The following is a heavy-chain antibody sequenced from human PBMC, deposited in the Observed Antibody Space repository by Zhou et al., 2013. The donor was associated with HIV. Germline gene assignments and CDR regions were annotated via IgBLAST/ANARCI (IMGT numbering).Heavy chain of an antibody. V-gene: IGHV1-69*01. Sequence: QVQLVQSGDEVKKPGSSVKVSCKASGGTFSSYAISWVRQAPGQGLEWMGGIIPIFGTANYAQRFQGRVTITADESTSTAYMELSSLRSEDTAVYYCASPDYYDSSGTGQFDYWGQGTLVTVSS. CDR1: GGTFSSYA. D-gene: IGHD3-22*01. CDR3: ASPDYYDSSGTGQFDY. CDR2: IIPIFGTA. J-gene: IGHJ4*02.